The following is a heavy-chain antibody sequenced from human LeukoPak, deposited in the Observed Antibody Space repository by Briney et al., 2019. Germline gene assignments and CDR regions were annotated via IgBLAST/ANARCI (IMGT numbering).Heavy chain of an antibody. D-gene: IGHD6-13*01. J-gene: IGHJ4*02. CDR2: IYYSGST. CDR3: ARHTRIAAAGKLFDY. CDR1: GGSISSYY. Sequence: SETLSLTCTVSGGSISSYYWSWIRQPPGKGLEWIGYIYYSGSTNYNPSLKSRVTISVDTSKNQFSLKLSSVTAADTAVYYCARHTRIAAAGKLFDYWGQGTLVTVSS. V-gene: IGHV4-59*08.